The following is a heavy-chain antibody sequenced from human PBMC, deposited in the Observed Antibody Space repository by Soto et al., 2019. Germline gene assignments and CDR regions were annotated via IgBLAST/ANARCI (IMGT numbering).Heavy chain of an antibody. CDR2: INPSGGST. D-gene: IGHD1-26*01. CDR1: GYTFTSYY. J-gene: IGHJ4*02. Sequence: GASVKVSCKASGYTFTSYYMHWVRQDPGQGLEWMGIINPSGGSTSYAQKFQGRVTMTRDTSTSTVYMELSSLRSEDTAVYYCARGGYSGSYLRPEFDYWGQGTLVTVSS. V-gene: IGHV1-46*01. CDR3: ARGGYSGSYLRPEFDY.